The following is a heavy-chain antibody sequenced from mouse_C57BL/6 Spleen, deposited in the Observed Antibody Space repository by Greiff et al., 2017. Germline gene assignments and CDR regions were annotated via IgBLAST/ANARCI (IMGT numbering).Heavy chain of an antibody. CDR2: INPNNGGT. V-gene: IGHV1-18*01. Sequence: VQLQQSGPELVKPGASVKIPCKASGYTFTDYNMDWVKQSHGKSLEWIGDINPNNGGTIYNQKFKGKDTLTVDKSSSTAYMELRSLTSEDTAVYYCARQNYGSSYNAMDYWGQGTSVTVSS. D-gene: IGHD1-1*01. CDR1: GYTFTDYN. CDR3: ARQNYGSSYNAMDY. J-gene: IGHJ4*01.